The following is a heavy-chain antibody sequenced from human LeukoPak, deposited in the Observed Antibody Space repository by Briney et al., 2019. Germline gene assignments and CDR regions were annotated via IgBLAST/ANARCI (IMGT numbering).Heavy chain of an antibody. CDR3: AGALIQVGAGDWFDP. CDR1: GFTFSSYW. CDR2: IKQDGSEK. Sequence: QPGGSLRLSCAAPGFTFSSYWMSWVRQAPGKGLEWVANIKQDGSEKYYVDSVKGRFTISRDNAKNSLYLQMNSLRAEDTAVYYCAGALIQVGAGDWFDPWGQGTLVTVSS. V-gene: IGHV3-7*01. D-gene: IGHD1-26*01. J-gene: IGHJ5*02.